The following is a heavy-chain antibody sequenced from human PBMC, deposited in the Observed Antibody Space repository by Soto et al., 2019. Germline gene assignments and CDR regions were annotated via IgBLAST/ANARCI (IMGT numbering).Heavy chain of an antibody. J-gene: IGHJ6*02. V-gene: IGHV3-23*01. CDR2: ISGSGGST. CDR3: AKDHTQYYDILTGYYNYYYGMDV. Sequence: VGSVRLSCAASGFTFGSYAMSWVRQAPGKGLEWVSAISGSGGSTYYADSVKGRFTISRDNSKNTLYLQMNSLRAEDTAVYYCAKDHTQYYDILTGYYNYYYGMDVWGQGTTVTVSS. D-gene: IGHD3-9*01. CDR1: GFTFGSYA.